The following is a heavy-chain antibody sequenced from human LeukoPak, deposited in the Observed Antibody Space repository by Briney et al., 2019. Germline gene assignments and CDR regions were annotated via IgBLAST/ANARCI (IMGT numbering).Heavy chain of an antibody. CDR3: ARLWSTDCSGGSCPHEPND. V-gene: IGHV4-39*01. CDR2: ISYSGST. Sequence: SETLSLTCTVSGGSISSRSYYWGWIRQPPGKGLEWIGSISYSGSTYYNPSLKSRVTISIDTSKNQFSLKLSSVTAADPAVYYCARLWSTDCSGGSCPHEPNDWGQGTLVTVSS. D-gene: IGHD2-15*01. CDR1: GGSISSRSYY. J-gene: IGHJ4*02.